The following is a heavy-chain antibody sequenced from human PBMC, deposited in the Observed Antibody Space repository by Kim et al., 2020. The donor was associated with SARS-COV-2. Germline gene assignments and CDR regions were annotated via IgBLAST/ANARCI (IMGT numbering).Heavy chain of an antibody. CDR2: INAGNGNT. V-gene: IGHV1-3*01. CDR1: GYTFTSYA. J-gene: IGHJ5*02. D-gene: IGHD3-10*01. CDR3: AREGMVQGEGYNWFDP. Sequence: ASVKVSCKASGYTFTSYAMHWVRQAPGQRLEWMGWINAGNGNTKYSQKFQGRVTITRDTSASTAYMELSSLRSEDTAVYYCAREGMVQGEGYNWFDPWGQGTLLTVSS.